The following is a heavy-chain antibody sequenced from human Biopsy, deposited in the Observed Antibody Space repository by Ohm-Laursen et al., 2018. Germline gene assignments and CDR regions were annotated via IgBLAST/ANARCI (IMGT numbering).Heavy chain of an antibody. V-gene: IGHV3-21*01. D-gene: IGHD6-6*01. J-gene: IGHJ6*02. Sequence: SLRLSCAASGFSVSSYDMNWVRQAPGKGLEWISYISETSSHIYDADSVRGRFTVARDIAKNSLYLQLNSLRVEDTAVYYWARDSSRRAREGGMDVRGQGTTVTVSS. CDR2: ISETSSHI. CDR3: ARDSSRRAREGGMDV. CDR1: GFSVSSYD.